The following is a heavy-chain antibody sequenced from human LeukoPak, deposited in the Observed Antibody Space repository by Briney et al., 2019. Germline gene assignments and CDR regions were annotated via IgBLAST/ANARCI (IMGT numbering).Heavy chain of an antibody. CDR2: ISYNGKT. Sequence: SETLSLTCTVSGGSMSSYYWMWIRQPPGKGLEWIGSISYNGKTNHNPSLKSRLTISVDTSKNQFSLKLSSVTAADTAVYYCTRVGPSLHWNPDYWGQGTLVTVSS. V-gene: IGHV4-59*01. CDR3: TRVGPSLHWNPDY. D-gene: IGHD1-1*01. J-gene: IGHJ4*02. CDR1: GGSMSSYY.